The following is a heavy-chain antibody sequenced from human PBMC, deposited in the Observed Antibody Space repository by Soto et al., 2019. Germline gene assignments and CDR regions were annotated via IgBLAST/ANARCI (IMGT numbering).Heavy chain of an antibody. V-gene: IGHV3-49*04. CDR1: GFIIGDYA. CDR2: IGRRTYGGTT. CDR3: TRHYTDIAAPANGNNHX. Sequence: PGGSLRLSCTASGFIIGDYAMSWVRQAPGQGLEWVVIIGRRTYGGTTEDAASVKCRFAISRDDYISIAYLQMNSLNTEDTAMYYCTRHYTDIAAPANGNNHXWGQVTLVTVSX. J-gene: IGHJ4*02. D-gene: IGHD6-6*01.